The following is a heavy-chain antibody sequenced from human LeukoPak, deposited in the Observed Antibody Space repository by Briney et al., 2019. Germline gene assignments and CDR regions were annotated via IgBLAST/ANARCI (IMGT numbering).Heavy chain of an antibody. Sequence: GGXLRLSCAASGFTFSSYWMSWVRQAPGKGLEWVANIKQDGSEKYYVDSVKGRFTISRDNAKNSLYLQMNSLRAEDTAVYYCARVYTMIVVYDAFVIWGQGTMVTVSS. D-gene: IGHD3-22*01. V-gene: IGHV3-7*01. J-gene: IGHJ3*02. CDR1: GFTFSSYW. CDR2: IKQDGSEK. CDR3: ARVYTMIVVYDAFVI.